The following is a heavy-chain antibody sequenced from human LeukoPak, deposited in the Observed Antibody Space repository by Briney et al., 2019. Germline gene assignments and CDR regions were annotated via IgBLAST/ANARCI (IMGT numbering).Heavy chain of an antibody. V-gene: IGHV4-30-4*01. CDR2: IYNSGRT. CDR3: NYYGSGSPDAFDF. CDR1: GGPISSADYY. J-gene: IGHJ3*01. Sequence: SQTLSLTCIVSGGPISSADYYRNWIRPPPGEGLGWIGYIYNSGRTYYNPSLKSRGTISVDKSKNQFSLKLSSVTAADTAVYYCNYYGSGSPDAFDFWGQGTMVTVSS. D-gene: IGHD3-10*01.